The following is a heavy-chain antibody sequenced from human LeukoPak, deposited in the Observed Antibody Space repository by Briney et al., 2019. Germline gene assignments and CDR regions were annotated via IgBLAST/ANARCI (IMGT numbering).Heavy chain of an antibody. CDR3: ARASRDGYNCCYFDY. J-gene: IGHJ4*02. V-gene: IGHV3-21*01. CDR2: ISSSSSYI. D-gene: IGHD5-24*01. CDR1: GFTFSSYS. Sequence: GGSLRLSCAASGFTFSSYSMNWVRQAPGEGLEWVSSISSSSSYIYYADPVKGRFTISRDNAKNSLYLQMNSLRDEDTAVYYCARASRDGYNCCYFDYWGQGPLVTVS.